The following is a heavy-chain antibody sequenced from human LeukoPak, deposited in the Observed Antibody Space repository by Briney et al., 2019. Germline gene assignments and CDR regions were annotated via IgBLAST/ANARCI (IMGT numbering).Heavy chain of an antibody. CDR1: GFTFISYS. D-gene: IGHD6-13*01. J-gene: IGHJ6*03. CDR3: AREASSWYFPDYYYYMDV. V-gene: IGHV3-21*01. Sequence: PGGSLRLSCAASGFTFISYSMNWVRQAPGKGLEWVSSISSSSSYIYYGDSVKGRFTISRDNSKNTLYLQMGSLRAEDMAVYYCAREASSWYFPDYYYYMDVWGKGTTVTVSS. CDR2: ISSSSSYI.